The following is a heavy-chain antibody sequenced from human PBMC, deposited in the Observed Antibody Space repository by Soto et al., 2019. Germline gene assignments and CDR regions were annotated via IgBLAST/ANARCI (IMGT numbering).Heavy chain of an antibody. J-gene: IGHJ4*02. V-gene: IGHV3-23*01. CDR1: GFTFSSYA. Sequence: EVQLLESGGGLVQPGGSLRLSCAASGFTFSSYAMRWVRQAPGKGLEWVSAISGSGGSTYYADSVKGRFTISRDNSKNTLYLQMNSLRAEDTAVYYCAHDYGDSYWGDFFDYWGQGTLVTVSS. CDR2: ISGSGGST. D-gene: IGHD4-17*01. CDR3: AHDYGDSYWGDFFDY.